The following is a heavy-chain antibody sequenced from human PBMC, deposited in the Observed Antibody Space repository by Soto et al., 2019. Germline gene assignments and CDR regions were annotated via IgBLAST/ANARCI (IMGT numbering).Heavy chain of an antibody. CDR2: IYYSGST. CDR3: ARAGGNPSNPDDAFDI. J-gene: IGHJ3*02. Sequence: QVQLQESGPGLVKPSQTLSLTCTVSGGSISSGDYYWSGIRQPPGKGLEWIGYIYYSGSTYYNPSLKSRVTISVDTSKNQFSLKLSSVTAADTALYYCARAGGNPSNPDDAFDIWGQGTMVTVSS. D-gene: IGHD4-4*01. V-gene: IGHV4-30-4*01. CDR1: GGSISSGDYY.